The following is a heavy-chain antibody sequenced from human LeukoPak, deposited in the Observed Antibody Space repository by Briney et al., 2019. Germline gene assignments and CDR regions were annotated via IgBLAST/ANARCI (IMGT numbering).Heavy chain of an antibody. V-gene: IGHV3-30*01. CDR2: ISYDGSNK. CDR3: ARDHGSGTYYLDY. J-gene: IGHJ4*02. CDR1: GFTFSSYA. D-gene: IGHD3-10*01. Sequence: GGSLRLSCAASGFTFSSYAMNWVRQAPGKGLEWVAVISYDGSNKYYADSVKGRFTISRDNSKNTLYLQMNSLRAEDTAVYYCARDHGSGTYYLDYWGQGTLVTVSS.